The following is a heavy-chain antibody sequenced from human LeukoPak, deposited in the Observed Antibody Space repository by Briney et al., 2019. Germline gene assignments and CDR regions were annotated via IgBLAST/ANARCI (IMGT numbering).Heavy chain of an antibody. CDR1: GGSISSSSYY. CDR2: TYYSGST. Sequence: PSETLSLTCSVSGGSISSSSYYWAWIRQPPGKGLEWIGSTYYSGSTYYNPSLKSRVTISVDTSKNQFSLKLSSVTAADTAVYYCTRQVGLYNYYYYYMDVWGKGTTVTVSS. D-gene: IGHD3-3*01. V-gene: IGHV4-39*01. CDR3: TRQVGLYNYYYYYMDV. J-gene: IGHJ6*03.